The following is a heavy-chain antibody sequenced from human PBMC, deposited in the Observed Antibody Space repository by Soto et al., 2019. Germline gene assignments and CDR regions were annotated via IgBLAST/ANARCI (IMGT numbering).Heavy chain of an antibody. V-gene: IGHV3-23*01. CDR1: GFTFNSYT. Sequence: EVQLLESGGGLVQPGGSLRLSCAASGFTFNSYTMAWVRQAPGKGLEWVSSISGSGGSPSYADSVQGRFTISRDNSRNTLSLQMNSLRAKDTATYYCAKARCSGNSCYVPDYWGHGSLVTVSS. D-gene: IGHD2-15*01. CDR2: ISGSGGSP. J-gene: IGHJ4*01. CDR3: AKARCSGNSCYVPDY.